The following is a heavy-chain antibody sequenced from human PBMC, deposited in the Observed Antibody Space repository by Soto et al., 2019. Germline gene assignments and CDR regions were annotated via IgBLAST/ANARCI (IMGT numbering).Heavy chain of an antibody. CDR3: TNLDYYGSIIPHVRIGY. CDR1: GFTFSSYG. CDR2: ISNDGHNK. J-gene: IGHJ4*02. V-gene: IGHV3-30*18. D-gene: IGHD3-10*01. Sequence: QVQLVESGGGVVQPGRSLRLSCAASGFTFSSYGMHWVRQAPGKGLEWVAVISNDGHNKYYGDSVKGRFTISRDNSKITLYLQMNSLRVEDTAVYYCTNLDYYGSIIPHVRIGYWGQGSMVTVFS.